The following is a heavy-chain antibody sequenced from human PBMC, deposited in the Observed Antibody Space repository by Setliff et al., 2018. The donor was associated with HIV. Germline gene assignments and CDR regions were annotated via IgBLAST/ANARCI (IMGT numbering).Heavy chain of an antibody. V-gene: IGHV3-74*03. J-gene: IGHJ4*02. CDR2: INTDGSTT. D-gene: IGHD3-22*01. CDR3: ARVTSDSSGYYWGYYFDY. CDR1: GFTFSPYW. Sequence: TGGSLRLSCAASGFTFSPYWMHWVRQAPGKGLVWVSRINTDGSTTTYADSVKGRFTISRDNSENTLYLQMNGLRSEDTAVYYCARVTSDSSGYYWGYYFDYWGQGTRVTVSS.